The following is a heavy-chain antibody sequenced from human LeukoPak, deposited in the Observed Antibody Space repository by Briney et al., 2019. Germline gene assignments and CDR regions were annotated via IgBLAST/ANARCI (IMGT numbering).Heavy chain of an antibody. J-gene: IGHJ4*02. CDR1: GFTFSSYG. CDR2: ISYDGSNK. CDR3: AKDARWLVPSL. D-gene: IGHD6-19*01. V-gene: IGHV3-30*18. Sequence: GRSLRLSCAASGFTFSSYGMHWVRQAPGKGLEWVAVISYDGSNKYYADSVKGRFTISRDNSKNTLYLQMNSLRAEDTAVYYCAKDARWLVPSLWGQGTLVTVSS.